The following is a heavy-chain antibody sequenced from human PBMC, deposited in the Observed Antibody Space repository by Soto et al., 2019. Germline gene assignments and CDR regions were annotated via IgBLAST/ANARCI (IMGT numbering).Heavy chain of an antibody. Sequence: ASLKFSCKDSGYTFPSCDINWVRQATGQGLERMGWMNPNSGNTGYAQKFQGRVTMTRNTSISTAYMELRSVGSEDTAVYYCARGQLYCSGCSGYGVYRFDYWGQGTLVTVSS. CDR3: ARGQLYCSGCSGYGVYRFDY. V-gene: IGHV1-8*01. CDR2: MNPNSGNT. J-gene: IGHJ4*02. D-gene: IGHD2-15*01. CDR1: GYTFPSCD.